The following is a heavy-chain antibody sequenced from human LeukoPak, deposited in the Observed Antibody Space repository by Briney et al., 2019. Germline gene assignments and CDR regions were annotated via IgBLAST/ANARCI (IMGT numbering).Heavy chain of an antibody. CDR1: GLTFRNAW. CDR3: TTGGTFTMIVDIPNDGMDG. D-gene: IGHD3-22*01. J-gene: IGHJ6*02. Sequence: GGSLRLSCAACGLTFRNAWMSWLRQAPGKGLEWVGRIKSKTDGGTTDYAAPVKGRFTISRDDSKNTLYLQMNSLKTEDTAVYSCTTGGTFTMIVDIPNDGMDGWGQGTTVTVSS. CDR2: IKSKTDGGTT. V-gene: IGHV3-15*01.